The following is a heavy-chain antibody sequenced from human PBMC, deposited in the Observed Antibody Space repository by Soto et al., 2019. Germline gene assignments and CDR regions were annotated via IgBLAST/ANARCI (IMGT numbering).Heavy chain of an antibody. D-gene: IGHD5-18*01. CDR1: GFTFSSYA. CDR3: ARFEDTAMVIPGFDI. CDR2: ISYDGSNK. Sequence: VGSLRLSCAASGFTFSSYAMHWVRQAPGKGLEWVAVISYDGSNKYYADSVKGRFTISRDNSKNTLYLQMNSLRAEDTAVYYCARFEDTAMVIPGFDIWGQGTMVTVSS. J-gene: IGHJ3*02. V-gene: IGHV3-30-3*01.